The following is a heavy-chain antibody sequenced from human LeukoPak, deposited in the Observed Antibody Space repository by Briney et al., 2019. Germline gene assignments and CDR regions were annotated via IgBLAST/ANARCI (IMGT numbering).Heavy chain of an antibody. V-gene: IGHV4-34*01. Sequence: SETLSLTCAVYGGSFSGYYWSWIRQPPGKGLEWIGEINHSGSTNYNPTLKSRVTISVDTSKNQFSLKLSSVTAADTAVYYCARGRSGYYSYYFDYWGQGTLVTVSS. CDR3: ARGRSGYYSYYFDY. J-gene: IGHJ4*02. CDR2: INHSGST. CDR1: GGSFSGYY. D-gene: IGHD3-22*01.